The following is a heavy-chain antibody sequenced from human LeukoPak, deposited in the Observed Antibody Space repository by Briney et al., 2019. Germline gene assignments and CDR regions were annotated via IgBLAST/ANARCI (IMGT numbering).Heavy chain of an antibody. CDR3: ARASRPLTYYYDSSGYYPTKNWFDP. V-gene: IGHV1-2*02. D-gene: IGHD3-22*01. CDR1: GYTFTGYY. Sequence: GPSVKVSCKASGYTFTGYYMHWVRQAPGQGLEWMGWINPNSGGTNYAQKFQGRVTMTRDTSISTAYMELSRLRSDDTAVYYCARASRPLTYYYDSSGYYPTKNWFDPWGQGTLVTVSS. CDR2: INPNSGGT. J-gene: IGHJ5*02.